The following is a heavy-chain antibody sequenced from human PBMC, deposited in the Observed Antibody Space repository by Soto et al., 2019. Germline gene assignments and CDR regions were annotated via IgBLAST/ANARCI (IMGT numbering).Heavy chain of an antibody. Sequence: QVQLVESGGGVVQPGRSLRLSCAASGFTFSSYAIHWVRQAPGQGLEWVAVISYDGNNKYYADSVKGRFTISRDNSKNTLYLQMNSLRAEDTAVYYCARGYYGSGSHYVDYWGQGTLVTVSS. CDR1: GFTFSSYA. J-gene: IGHJ4*02. V-gene: IGHV3-30-3*01. CDR2: ISYDGNNK. D-gene: IGHD3-10*01. CDR3: ARGYYGSGSHYVDY.